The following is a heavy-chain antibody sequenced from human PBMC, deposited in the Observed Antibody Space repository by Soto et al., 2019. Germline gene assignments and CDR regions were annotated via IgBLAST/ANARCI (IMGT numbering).Heavy chain of an antibody. J-gene: IGHJ4*02. CDR3: ARDRSSSWYGDPIIGY. D-gene: IGHD6-13*01. CDR1: GYTFTSYG. V-gene: IGHV1-18*01. Sequence: ASVKVSCKASGYTFTSYGISWVRQAPGQGLEWMGWISAYNGNTNYAQKLQGRVTMTTDTSTSTAYMELRSLRSDDTAVYYCARDRSSSWYGDPIIGYWGQGTLVTVSS. CDR2: ISAYNGNT.